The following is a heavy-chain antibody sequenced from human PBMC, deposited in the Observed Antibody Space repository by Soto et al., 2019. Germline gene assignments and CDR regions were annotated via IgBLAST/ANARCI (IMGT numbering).Heavy chain of an antibody. CDR2: IYWDDDK. D-gene: IGHD3-10*01. CDR3: ARLKDLYLTFDY. V-gene: IGHV2-5*02. J-gene: IGHJ4*02. CDR1: GFSLSTNEVG. Sequence: SGPTLVNPTQTLTLTCTFSGFSLSTNEVGVGWIRQPPGKALEWLAIIYWDDDKRYSPLLKTRLTVTKDTSKNQVVLTLTNMGAVDTGTYYCARLKDLYLTFDYWGQGNL.